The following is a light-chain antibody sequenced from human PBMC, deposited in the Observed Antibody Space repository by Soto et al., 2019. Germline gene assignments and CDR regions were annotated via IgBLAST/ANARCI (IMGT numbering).Light chain of an antibody. J-gene: IGKJ4*01. CDR2: DAS. Sequence: ILVTQSPATLSLSPGERATLSCRTSQSVGSYLAWYQHRPGQAPRLLIFDASNRASGIPARFRGSGSGTDFTLTISSLEPEDFALYFCQQRNYWPLTFGGGTKV. V-gene: IGKV3-11*01. CDR1: QSVGSY. CDR3: QQRNYWPLT.